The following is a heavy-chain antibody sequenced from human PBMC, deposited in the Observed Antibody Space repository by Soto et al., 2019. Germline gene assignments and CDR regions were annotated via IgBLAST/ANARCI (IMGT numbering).Heavy chain of an antibody. D-gene: IGHD3-22*01. Sequence: SETLSLTCTVSGGSVSSVSYYWSWIRQPPGKGLEWIGYIYYSGSTNYNPSLKSRVTMSVDTSKNQFSQRVTSVTAADTAVYYCAREGGYYDSSGSGVYHYYGVDVWGQGTLVTVSS. J-gene: IGHJ6*02. CDR2: IYYSGST. CDR3: AREGGYYDSSGSGVYHYYGVDV. CDR1: GGSVSSVSYY. V-gene: IGHV4-61*01.